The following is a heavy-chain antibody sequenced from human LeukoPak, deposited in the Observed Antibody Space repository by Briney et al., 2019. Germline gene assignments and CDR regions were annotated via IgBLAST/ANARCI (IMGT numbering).Heavy chain of an antibody. CDR2: IYYSGGT. V-gene: IGHV4-59*01. CDR3: ARDNWNYGSSMDV. CDR1: GGSISSYY. J-gene: IGHJ6*02. Sequence: SETLSLTCTVSGGSISSYYWSWIRQPPGKGLEWIGYIYYSGGTNYNPSLKSRVTISVDTSKNQFSLKLSSVTAADTAVYYCARDNWNYGSSMDVWGQGTAVTVSS. D-gene: IGHD1-7*01.